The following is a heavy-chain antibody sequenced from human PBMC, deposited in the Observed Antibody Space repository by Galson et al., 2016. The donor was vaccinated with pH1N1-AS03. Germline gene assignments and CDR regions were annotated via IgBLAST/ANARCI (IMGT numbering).Heavy chain of an antibody. D-gene: IGHD6-19*01. CDR1: GDSIINYY. CDR3: ARTVVAGWGYYFDY. Sequence: SETLSLTCTASGDSIINYYWSWIRQYPGKALEWIGYVYYRGSTNYNPSLKSRVTISVDTSKNQFSLNLGSVTAADTAVYYCARTVVAGWGYYFDYWGQGTLVTVSS. J-gene: IGHJ4*02. CDR2: VYYRGST. V-gene: IGHV4-59*01.